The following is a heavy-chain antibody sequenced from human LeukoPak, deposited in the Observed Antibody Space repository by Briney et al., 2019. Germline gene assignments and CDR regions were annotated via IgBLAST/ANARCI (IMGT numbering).Heavy chain of an antibody. CDR2: INTNTGNP. CDR1: GYTFTSYA. J-gene: IGHJ4*02. V-gene: IGHV7-4-1*02. CDR3: ARRGPYYYDSSGYYSVY. D-gene: IGHD3-22*01. Sequence: ASVKVSCKASGYTFTSYAMNWVRQAPGQGLEWMGWINTNTGNPTYAQGFTGRFVFSLDTSVSTAYLQISSLKAEDTAVYYCARRGPYYYDSSGYYSVYWGQGTLVTVSS.